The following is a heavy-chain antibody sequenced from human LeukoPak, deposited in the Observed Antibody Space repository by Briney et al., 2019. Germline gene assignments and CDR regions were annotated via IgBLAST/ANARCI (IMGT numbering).Heavy chain of an antibody. CDR2: IYYSGST. V-gene: IGHV4-30-4*01. CDR1: GGSISSGDYY. Sequence: SQTLSLTCTVSGGSISSGDYYWSWIRQPPGKGLEWIGYIYYSGSTYYNPSLKSRVTISVDTSKNQFSLKLSSVTAADTAVYYCARHYYDSSGYYAPYKYYGIDVWGQGTTVTVSS. J-gene: IGHJ6*02. D-gene: IGHD3-22*01. CDR3: ARHYYDSSGYYAPYKYYGIDV.